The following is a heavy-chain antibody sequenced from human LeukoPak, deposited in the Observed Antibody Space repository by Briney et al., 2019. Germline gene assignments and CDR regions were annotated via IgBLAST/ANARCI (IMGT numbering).Heavy chain of an antibody. V-gene: IGHV1-8*01. CDR2: MNPNTGDT. Sequence: SVRVSCKASGYAFTGYDINWVRQATGQGLEWMGWMNPNTGDTGYAQNFQGRLTMTRNTSIDTAYMELSGLRSEDTAIYYCTRGSLSGSSRDYWGQGTLVTVSS. CDR1: GYAFTGYD. CDR3: TRGSLSGSSRDY. D-gene: IGHD1-26*01. J-gene: IGHJ4*02.